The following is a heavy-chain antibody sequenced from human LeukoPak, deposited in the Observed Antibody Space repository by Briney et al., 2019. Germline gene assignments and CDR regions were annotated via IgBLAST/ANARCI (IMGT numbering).Heavy chain of an antibody. D-gene: IGHD6-13*01. J-gene: IGHJ2*01. CDR3: ARVSSSWYQAWYFDL. CDR2: TYTSGST. CDR1: GGSISSYD. Sequence: PSETLSLTCTVSGGSISSYDWSWIRQPAGKGLEWIGRTYTSGSTNYSPSLKSRVTMSVDMSKNQFSLKLSSMIAADTAVYYCARVSSSWYQAWYFDLWGRGTLVTVPS. V-gene: IGHV4-4*07.